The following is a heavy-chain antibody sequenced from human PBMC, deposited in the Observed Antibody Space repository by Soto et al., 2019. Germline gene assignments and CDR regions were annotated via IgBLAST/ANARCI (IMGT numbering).Heavy chain of an antibody. D-gene: IGHD6-19*01. CDR1: GGTFSSYA. Sequence: GASVKVSCKASGGTFSSYAISWVRQAPGQGLEWIGGIIPIFGTANYAQKFQGRVTITADESTSTAYMELSSLRSEDTAVYYCARDRTPYSSGWYRLMDVWGQGTTVTVSS. J-gene: IGHJ6*02. CDR2: IIPIFGTA. CDR3: ARDRTPYSSGWYRLMDV. V-gene: IGHV1-69*13.